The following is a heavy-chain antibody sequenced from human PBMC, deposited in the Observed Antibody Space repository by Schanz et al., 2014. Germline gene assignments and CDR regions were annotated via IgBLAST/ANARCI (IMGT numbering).Heavy chain of an antibody. J-gene: IGHJ4*02. CDR3: AKDHAGSDILTALGN. V-gene: IGHV3-23*01. CDR2: ISGSGGST. CDR1: GFTFTNYA. D-gene: IGHD3-9*01. Sequence: VQLLQSGGALVQPGESLRLSCAASGFTFTNYAMTWVRQAPGKGLEWVSGISGSGGSTYDADSVKGRFTISRDNSKNTLYLQMNSLRAEDTAVYYCAKDHAGSDILTALGNWGQGTLVTVSS.